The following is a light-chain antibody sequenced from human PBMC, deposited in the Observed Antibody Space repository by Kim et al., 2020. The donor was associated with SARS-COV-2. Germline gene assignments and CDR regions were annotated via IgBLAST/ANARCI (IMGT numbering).Light chain of an antibody. CDR3: QEYNTYSPT. CDR1: HTITDW. CDR2: KAS. Sequence: AXVGDRTSITCRASHTITDWLAWYQQQPGKAPKLLIYKASRLESGVPSRFSGSGSGTEFTLTISSLQPDDFATYYCQEYNTYSPTFGRGTKVDIK. J-gene: IGKJ1*01. V-gene: IGKV1-5*03.